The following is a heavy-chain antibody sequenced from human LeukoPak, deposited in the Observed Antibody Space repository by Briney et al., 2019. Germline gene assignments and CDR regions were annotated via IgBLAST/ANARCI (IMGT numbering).Heavy chain of an antibody. CDR3: ARDGGSNNYWFDP. D-gene: IGHD4-23*01. CDR2: INHSGIT. J-gene: IGHJ5*02. CDR1: DGSFSSYY. V-gene: IGHV4-34*01. Sequence: SETLSLACAVYDGSFSSYYWTWIRQPPGKGLEWIGEINHSGITNYRPSLKSRVTISLDTSKNQFSLKLTSVTTADTAVYYCARDGGSNNYWFDPWGQGTLVTVSS.